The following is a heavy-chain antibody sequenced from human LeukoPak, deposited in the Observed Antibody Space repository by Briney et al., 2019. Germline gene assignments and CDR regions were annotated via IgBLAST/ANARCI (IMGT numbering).Heavy chain of an antibody. CDR1: GGTFSSYT. CDR3: ARDLMRVPAASISNGAFDI. CDR2: IITILGIA. V-gene: IGHV1-69*04. Sequence: SVKVSCKASGGTFSSYTISWVRQAPGQGLEWMGRIITILGIANYAQKFQGRVTITADKSTSTAYMELSSLRSEDTAVYYCARDLMRVPAASISNGAFDIWGQGTMVTVSS. J-gene: IGHJ3*02. D-gene: IGHD2-2*01.